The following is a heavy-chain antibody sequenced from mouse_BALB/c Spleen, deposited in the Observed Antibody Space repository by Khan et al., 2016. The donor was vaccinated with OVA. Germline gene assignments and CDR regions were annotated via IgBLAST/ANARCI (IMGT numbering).Heavy chain of an antibody. J-gene: IGHJ2*01. Sequence: EVQLQESGPGLVKPSPSLSLTCTATGYSITSGYACNWIRQFPGNKLEWMGYISYSGGTSYNPSLKSRISITRDTSKNQYFLQLNSVTTEDTATYYCARGNYDGYYFDYWGQGTPLTVSS. CDR3: ARGNYDGYYFDY. D-gene: IGHD2-4*01. V-gene: IGHV3-2*02. CDR2: ISYSGGT. CDR1: GYSITSGYA.